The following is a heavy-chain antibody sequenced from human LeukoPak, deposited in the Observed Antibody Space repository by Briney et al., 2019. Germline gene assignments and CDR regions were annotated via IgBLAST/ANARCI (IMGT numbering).Heavy chain of an antibody. J-gene: IGHJ4*02. CDR2: ISGSGGST. V-gene: IGHV3-23*01. D-gene: IGHD3-22*01. CDR1: GFTFSSYA. Sequence: GGSLRLSCAASGFTFSSYAMSWVRQAPGKGLEWVSAISGSGGSTYYADSVKGRFTISRDNSKNTLYLQMNSLRAEDTAVYYCAKDTALYYYDSSGHVEEWAQGTLVTVSS. CDR3: AKDTALYYYDSSGHVEE.